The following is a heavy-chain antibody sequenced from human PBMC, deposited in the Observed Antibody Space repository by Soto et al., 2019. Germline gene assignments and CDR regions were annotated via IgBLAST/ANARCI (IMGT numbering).Heavy chain of an antibody. CDR2: IYHSGST. CDR1: GDSISRGGYY. D-gene: IGHD2-15*01. V-gene: IGHV4-31*03. Sequence: QVQLQESGPGLVKPSQTLSLTCTVSGDSISRGGYYYNWIRQLPGKGLEWIGYIYHSGSTNYNPSPQSRVTVSVDTSKNQLSLDLRSVTAADTAVYYCVSDGAGGYGLGWFDPWGQGTLVTVSS. CDR3: VSDGAGGYGLGWFDP. J-gene: IGHJ5*01.